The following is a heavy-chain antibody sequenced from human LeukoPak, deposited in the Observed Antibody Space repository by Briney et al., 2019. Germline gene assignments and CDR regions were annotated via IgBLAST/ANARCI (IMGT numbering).Heavy chain of an antibody. CDR3: AKDMTPYSRSSGYFDY. D-gene: IGHD6-6*01. CDR1: GFTFSSYS. V-gene: IGHV3-48*04. J-gene: IGHJ4*02. Sequence: PGGSLRLSCAASGFTFSSYSMNWVRQAPGKGLEWVSYISSSSSTIYYADSVKGRFTISRDNAKNSLYLQMSSLRVEDMALYFCAKDMTPYSRSSGYFDYWGQGTLVIVSS. CDR2: ISSSSSTI.